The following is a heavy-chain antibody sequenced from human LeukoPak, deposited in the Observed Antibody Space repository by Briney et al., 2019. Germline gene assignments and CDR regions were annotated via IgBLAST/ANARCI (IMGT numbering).Heavy chain of an antibody. CDR2: IYHSGST. CDR3: ARDHNSIVRGVLHDAFDI. CDR1: GVSISTYY. V-gene: IGHV4-59*01. D-gene: IGHD3-10*01. J-gene: IGHJ3*02. Sequence: KPSETLSLTCTVSGVSISTYYLTWIRQAPGKGLEWIGYIYHSGSTNYNPSLKSRVTISVDTSKNQFSLKLSSVTAADTAVYYCARDHNSIVRGVLHDAFDIWGQGTMVTVSS.